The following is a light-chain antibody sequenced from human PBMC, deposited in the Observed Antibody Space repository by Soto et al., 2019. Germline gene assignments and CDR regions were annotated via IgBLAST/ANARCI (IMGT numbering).Light chain of an antibody. CDR2: GNS. CDR1: SSNIGAGYD. Sequence: QSVLTQPPSVSGAPGSRVTISCTGSSSNIGAGYDVHWYQQLPGTAPKLLIYGNSNRPSGVPDRFSGSKSGTSASLAITGLQAEDEADYYCQSYDSSLSGPNVVFGGGTKLTVL. J-gene: IGLJ2*01. CDR3: QSYDSSLSGPNVV. V-gene: IGLV1-40*01.